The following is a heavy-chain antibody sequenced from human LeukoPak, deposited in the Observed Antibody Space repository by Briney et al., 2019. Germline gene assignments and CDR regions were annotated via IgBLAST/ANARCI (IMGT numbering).Heavy chain of an antibody. D-gene: IGHD6-13*01. CDR3: ARVLGVYRSSSLDY. CDR1: GYTFTSYG. CDR2: ISAYNGNT. Sequence: ASVKVSCKASGYTFTSYGISWVRQAPGQVLEWMGWISAYNGNTNYAQKLQGRVTMTTDTSTSTAYMELRSLRSDDTAVYYCARVLGVYRSSSLDYWGQGTLVTVSS. J-gene: IGHJ4*02. V-gene: IGHV1-18*01.